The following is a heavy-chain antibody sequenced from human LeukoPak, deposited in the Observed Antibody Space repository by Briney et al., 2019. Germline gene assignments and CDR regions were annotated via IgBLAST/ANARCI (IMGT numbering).Heavy chain of an antibody. D-gene: IGHD5-18*01. Sequence: ASVKVSCKASGGTFSSYAISWVRQAPGQGLEWMGGIMPIFGTANYAQKFQGRVTITADESTSTAYMELSSLRSEDTAVYYCASKRGYSYGLDYWGQGTLVTVSS. CDR2: IMPIFGTA. CDR1: GGTFSSYA. J-gene: IGHJ4*02. CDR3: ASKRGYSYGLDY. V-gene: IGHV1-69*13.